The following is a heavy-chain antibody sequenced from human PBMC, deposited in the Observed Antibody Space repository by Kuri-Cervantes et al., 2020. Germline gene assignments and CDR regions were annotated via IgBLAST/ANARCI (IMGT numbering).Heavy chain of an antibody. CDR2: ISASGGTT. CDR3: AREIEGAPDY. CDR1: GFTFTSYV. V-gene: IGHV3-23*01. D-gene: IGHD1-26*01. J-gene: IGHJ4*02. Sequence: GESLKISCTASGFTFTSYVMSWVRQAPGKGLEWVSAISASGGTTYSADSVKGRFTISRDNSKNTLYLQMNGLRAEDTAVYYCAREIEGAPDYWGQGTLVTVSS.